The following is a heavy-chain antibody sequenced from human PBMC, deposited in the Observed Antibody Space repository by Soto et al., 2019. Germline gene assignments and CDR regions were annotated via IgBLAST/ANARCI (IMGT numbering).Heavy chain of an antibody. V-gene: IGHV3-48*01. D-gene: IGHD2-2*02. Sequence: EVQLVESGGGLVQPGGSLRLSCAASGFTFSDYSMNWVRQAPGKGLEWVSYISSSSTTLYYADSVKGRFTISRDNAKNSLYLQMNSLRAEDTAVYYCARGRSIPAAIFLFYDYWGQGTLVTVSS. J-gene: IGHJ4*02. CDR2: ISSSSTTL. CDR3: ARGRSIPAAIFLFYDY. CDR1: GFTFSDYS.